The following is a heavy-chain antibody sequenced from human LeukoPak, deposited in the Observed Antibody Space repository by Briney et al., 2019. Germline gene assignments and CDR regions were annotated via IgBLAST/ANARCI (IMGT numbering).Heavy chain of an antibody. CDR1: GYTFTGYY. D-gene: IGHD1-7*01. Sequence: ASVTVSCKASGYTFTGYYMHWVRQAPGQGLEWMGWINPNSGGTNYAQKFQGRVTMTRDTSISTAYMELSRLRSDDTAVYYCARVKRNYPLDQYFQHWGQGTLVTVSS. J-gene: IGHJ1*01. V-gene: IGHV1-2*02. CDR2: INPNSGGT. CDR3: ARVKRNYPLDQYFQH.